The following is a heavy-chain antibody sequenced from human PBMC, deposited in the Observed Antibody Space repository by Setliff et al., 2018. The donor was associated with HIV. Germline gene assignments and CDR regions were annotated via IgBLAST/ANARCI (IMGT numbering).Heavy chain of an antibody. D-gene: IGHD2-21*01. CDR2: ISGSGCGT. CDR1: GFTFTSYA. J-gene: IGHJ5*01. Sequence: PGGSLRLSCAASGFTFTSYAMNWVRQAPGKGLEWVSGISGSGCGTYYADSVKGRFTISRDKSQNALYLQMDSLRAENTAVYHCAKLREGHVYSQYDSWGHGTLVTVSS. V-gene: IGHV3-23*01. CDR3: AKLREGHVYSQYDS.